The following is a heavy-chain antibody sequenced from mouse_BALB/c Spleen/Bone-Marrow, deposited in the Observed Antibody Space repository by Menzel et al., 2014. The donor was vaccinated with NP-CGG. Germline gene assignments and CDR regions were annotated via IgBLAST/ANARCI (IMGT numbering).Heavy chain of an antibody. CDR2: INPNNGGS. CDR3: ARSDGYERSWFAY. Sequence: VQLQQSGAELVKPGASVKISCETSGYTFTEYSMNWVNQSHGNGLEWIGGINPNNGGSSSNQKLTGKARFTVDKFSCTAYMDFRRLKSKNSADYDCARSDGYERSWFAYWGQGTLVTVSA. CDR1: GYTFTEYS. V-gene: IGHV1-26*01. D-gene: IGHD2-2*01. J-gene: IGHJ3*01.